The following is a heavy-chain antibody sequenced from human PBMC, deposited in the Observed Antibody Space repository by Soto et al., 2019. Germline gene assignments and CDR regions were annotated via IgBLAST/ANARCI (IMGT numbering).Heavy chain of an antibody. CDR2: IIPIFGTA. CDR1: GGTFSSYA. V-gene: IGHV1-69*13. Sequence: SVKVSCKASGGTFSSYAISWVRQAPGQGLEWMGGIIPIFGTANYAQKFQGRVTITADESTSTAYMELSSLRSEDTAVYYCARQEAVWGDSSGYYPFDYWGQGTLVAVSS. D-gene: IGHD3-22*01. J-gene: IGHJ4*02. CDR3: ARQEAVWGDSSGYYPFDY.